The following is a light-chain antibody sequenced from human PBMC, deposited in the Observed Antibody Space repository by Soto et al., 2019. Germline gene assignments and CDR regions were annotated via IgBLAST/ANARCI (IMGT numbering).Light chain of an antibody. Sequence: IGLRQSPGTLSLSPGERATLSCKASQSVSSSYLAWYQQKPGQAPRLLMYGASNRATGIPHRFSGSGSETDFTLTISRLEPEDFAVYYCQQYGTTRITFGQGTRLEI. J-gene: IGKJ5*01. V-gene: IGKV3-20*01. CDR2: GAS. CDR1: QSVSSSY. CDR3: QQYGTTRIT.